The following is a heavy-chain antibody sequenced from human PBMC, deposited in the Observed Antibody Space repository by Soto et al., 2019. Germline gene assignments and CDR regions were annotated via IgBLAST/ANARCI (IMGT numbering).Heavy chain of an antibody. V-gene: IGHV3-33*01. CDR1: GFTFSSYG. CDR3: ARDGHVRNTALDY. J-gene: IGHJ4*02. D-gene: IGHD5-18*01. CDR2: IXXXRXNX. Sequence: GGSLRLSCAASGFTFSSYGMHWVRQAPGKRMEWXAVIXXXRXNXXXAXXXXGRFTITRDNSKNTLYLQMNSLRAEDTAVYYCARDGHVRNTALDYWGQGTLVTVSS.